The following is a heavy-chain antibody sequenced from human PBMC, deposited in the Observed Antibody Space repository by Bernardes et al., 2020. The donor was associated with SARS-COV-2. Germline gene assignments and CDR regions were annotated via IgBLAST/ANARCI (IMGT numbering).Heavy chain of an antibody. Sequence: APVEVSCKASGFTLTFFYMHWVRQAPGQGLEWMGRIDPSDGNTNYPQKFQDRVTMTTDTSTSTVYMELSSLRSDDTAFYYCARAGGGADALDFWCQGTLLTVSS. CDR1: GFTLTFFY. CDR3: ARAGGGADALDF. D-gene: IGHD3-10*01. V-gene: IGHV1-46*01. J-gene: IGHJ3*01. CDR2: IDPSDGNT.